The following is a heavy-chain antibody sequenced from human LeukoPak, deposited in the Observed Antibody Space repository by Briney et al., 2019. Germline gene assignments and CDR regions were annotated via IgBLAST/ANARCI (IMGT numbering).Heavy chain of an antibody. CDR1: GYTLTELS. Sequence: SVEVSCTVSGYTLTELSMHWVRQAPGKGLEWMGGFDPEDGETIYAQKFQGRVTMTEDTSTDTAYMELSSLRSEDTAVYYCATGLHITMIVVVTTAFDIWGQGTMVTVSS. CDR2: FDPEDGET. V-gene: IGHV1-24*01. CDR3: ATGLHITMIVVVTTAFDI. D-gene: IGHD3-22*01. J-gene: IGHJ3*02.